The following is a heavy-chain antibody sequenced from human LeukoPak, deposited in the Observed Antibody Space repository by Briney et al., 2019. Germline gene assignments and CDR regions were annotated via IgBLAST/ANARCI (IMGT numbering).Heavy chain of an antibody. D-gene: IGHD3-10*01. CDR1: GYSISSGYY. J-gene: IGHJ4*02. CDR2: IYHSGRT. CDR3: ARLWYYGSGSPTLDY. Sequence: SETLSLTCTVSGYSISSGYYWGWIRQPPGKGLEWIGIIYHSGRTDYNPSLKSRVTISEDTSKNQFSLKLSSVTAADTAVYHCARLWYYGSGSPTLDYWGQGTLVTVSS. V-gene: IGHV4-38-2*02.